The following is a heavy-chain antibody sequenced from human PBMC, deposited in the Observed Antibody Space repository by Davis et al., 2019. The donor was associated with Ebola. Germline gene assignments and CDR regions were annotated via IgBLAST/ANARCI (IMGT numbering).Heavy chain of an antibody. CDR1: GFTFSSYA. D-gene: IGHD3-10*01. V-gene: IGHV3-7*01. CDR2: IKQDGSEK. J-gene: IGHJ4*02. Sequence: PGGSLRLSCAASGFTFSSYAMSWVRQAPGKGLEWVANIKQDGSEKYYVDSVKGRFTISRDNAKNSLYLQMNSLRAEDTAVYYCARELLWGVVGYWGQGTLVTVSS. CDR3: ARELLWGVVGY.